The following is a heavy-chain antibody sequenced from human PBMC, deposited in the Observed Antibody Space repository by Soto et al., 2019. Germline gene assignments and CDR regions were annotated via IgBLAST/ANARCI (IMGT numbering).Heavy chain of an antibody. CDR3: ARADGDTVTTDGVFDY. D-gene: IGHD4-17*01. CDR1: GYSFTGYW. V-gene: IGHV5-51*01. Sequence: HGESLKISCKGSGYSFTGYWIGWVRQMPGKGLEWMGIIYPGDSDTRYSPSFQGQVTISADKSISTAYLQWSSLKASDTAMYYCARADGDTVTTDGVFDYWGQGTLVTVSS. J-gene: IGHJ4*02. CDR2: IYPGDSDT.